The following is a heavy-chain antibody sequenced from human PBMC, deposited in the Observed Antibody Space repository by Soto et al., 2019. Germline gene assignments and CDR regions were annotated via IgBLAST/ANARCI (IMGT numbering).Heavy chain of an antibody. D-gene: IGHD5-18*01. J-gene: IGHJ5*02. CDR1: GGSISSCSYY. V-gene: IGHV4-39*01. Sequence: SETLSLTCTVSGGSISSCSYYWGWIRQPPGKGLEWIGSIYYSGSTYYNPSLKSRVTISVDTSKNQFSLKLSSVTAADTAVYYCARHSKRGYSYAIWFDPWGQGTLVTVSS. CDR3: ARHSKRGYSYAIWFDP. CDR2: IYYSGST.